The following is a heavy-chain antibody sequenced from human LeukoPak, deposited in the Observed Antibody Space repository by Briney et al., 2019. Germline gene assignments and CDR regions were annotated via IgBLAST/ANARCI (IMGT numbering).Heavy chain of an antibody. D-gene: IGHD3-3*01. V-gene: IGHV3-33*06. CDR2: IWYDGSNK. CDR3: AKETGDFWSGYYMDFDP. CDR1: GFTFNDFP. Sequence: GGSLRLSCAASGFTFNDFPMNWVRQAPGKGLEWVAVIWYDGSNKYYADSVKGRFTISRDNSKNKLYLQMNSLRAEDTAVYYCAKETGDFWSGYYMDFDPWGQGTLVTVSS. J-gene: IGHJ5*02.